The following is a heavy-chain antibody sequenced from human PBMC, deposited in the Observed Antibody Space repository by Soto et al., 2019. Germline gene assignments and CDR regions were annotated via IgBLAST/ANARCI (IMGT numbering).Heavy chain of an antibody. CDR1: GDSVSSNSAA. CDR3: ARVFRNRRFELSYRAEASDI. J-gene: IGHJ3*02. D-gene: IGHD3-16*02. CDR2: TYYRSKWYN. Sequence: PSQTLSLTCAISGDSVSSNSAAWNWIRQSPSRGLEWLGRTYYRSKWYNDYAVSVKSRITINPDTSKNQFSLQLNSVTPEDTAVYYCARVFRNRRFELSYRAEASDIWCQATMVTVSS. V-gene: IGHV6-1*01.